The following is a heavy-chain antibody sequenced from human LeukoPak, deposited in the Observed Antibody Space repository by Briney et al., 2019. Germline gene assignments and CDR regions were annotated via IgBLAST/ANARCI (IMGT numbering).Heavy chain of an antibody. V-gene: IGHV1-2*02. CDR2: INSNSGGT. Sequence: ASVKVSCKASGYTFTGYYMHWVRQAPGQGLEWMGWINSNSGGTNYAQKFQGRVTMTRDTSISTAYMEVSRLRSDDTAVYYCARDSSSTKFGAFDIWGQGTMVTVSS. CDR1: GYTFTGYY. D-gene: IGHD6-6*01. J-gene: IGHJ3*02. CDR3: ARDSSSTKFGAFDI.